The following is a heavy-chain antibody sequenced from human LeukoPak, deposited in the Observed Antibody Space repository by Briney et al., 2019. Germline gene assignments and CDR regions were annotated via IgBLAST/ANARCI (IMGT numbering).Heavy chain of an antibody. V-gene: IGHV4-59*08. CDR1: GDSISSYS. CDR3: ARQTRYNYGPAFDF. D-gene: IGHD5-18*01. J-gene: IGHJ4*02. Sequence: SETLSLTCTVSGDSISSYSWSWIRQPPGKGLERVGDIYNSGNTNYNPSLKSRVTMSVSPSKNQFSLSLSSVTAADTAVYYCARQTRYNYGPAFDFWGQGALVTVSS. CDR2: IYNSGNT.